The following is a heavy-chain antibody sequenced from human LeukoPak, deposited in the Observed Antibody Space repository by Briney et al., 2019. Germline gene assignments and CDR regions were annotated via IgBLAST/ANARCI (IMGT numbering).Heavy chain of an antibody. CDR2: FDPEDGET. CDR1: GYTLTELS. J-gene: IGHJ4*02. D-gene: IGHD3-22*01. V-gene: IGHV1-24*01. CDR3: ATAGAIRTTYYYDSNGYYYAY. Sequence: ASVKVSCKVSGYTLTELSMHWVRQAPGKGLEWMGGFDPEDGETIYAQKFQGRVTMTEDTSTDTAYMELSSLRSEDTAVYYCATAGAIRTTYYYDSNGYYYAYWGQGTLVTVSS.